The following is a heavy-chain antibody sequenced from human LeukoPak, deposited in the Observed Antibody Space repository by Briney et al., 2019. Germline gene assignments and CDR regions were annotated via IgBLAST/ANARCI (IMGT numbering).Heavy chain of an antibody. V-gene: IGHV5-51*01. D-gene: IGHD3-16*01. CDR2: IYPGDSNS. J-gene: IGHJ6*03. CDR1: GYTFTDYR. CDR3: ARLNRVRSGRYYYYYYMDV. Sequence: GESLKIPCQVSGYTFTDYRMAWVRQMPGKGLEWMGAIYPGDSNSEYSPSFQGQVTISAVTSITTAYLQWSTLKASDTATYYCARLNRVRSGRYYYYYYMDVWGKGTTVTVSS.